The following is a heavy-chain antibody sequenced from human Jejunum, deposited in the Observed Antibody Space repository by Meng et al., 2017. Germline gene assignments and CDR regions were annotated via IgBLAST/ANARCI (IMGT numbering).Heavy chain of an antibody. D-gene: IGHD1-14*01. CDR2: IRKGGSEK. Sequence: GGPLRLSCAASGFTFSNFWMSWVRQAPGKGLEWVANIRKGGSEKYDVDSVKVRFTSARDNAQSPLSLQMNSLKAEDTAVYYCARYRDSIDYWGQGTLVTVSS. J-gene: IGHJ4*02. CDR3: ARYRDSIDY. V-gene: IGHV3-7*01. CDR1: GFTFSNFW.